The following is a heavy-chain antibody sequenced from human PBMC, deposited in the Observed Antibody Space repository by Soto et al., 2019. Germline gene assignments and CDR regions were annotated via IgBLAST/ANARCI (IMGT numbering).Heavy chain of an antibody. Sequence: QVQLQQWGAGLLKPSETLSLTCAVYGGSFTGYYWSWLRQPPGKGPEWIGEINHSGSTKYNPSLENRVTISVDTSKLQCSPQLNSVSTSDTTVYYCARTGGMALWSQGPTVTVSS. CDR1: GGSFTGYY. CDR2: INHSGST. V-gene: IGHV4-34*01. CDR3: ARTGGMAL. J-gene: IGHJ6*02.